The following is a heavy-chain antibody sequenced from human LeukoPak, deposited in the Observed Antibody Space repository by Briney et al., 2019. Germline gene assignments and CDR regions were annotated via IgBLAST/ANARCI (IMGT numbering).Heavy chain of an antibody. Sequence: PGGSLRLSCAASGFTFSNYAMHWVRQAPGKGLEWVSVIYSGGSTYYADSVKGRFTISRDNSKNTLYLQMNSLRAEDTAVYYCASGYSSGIDYWGQGTLVTVSS. CDR3: ASGYSSGIDY. J-gene: IGHJ4*02. CDR2: IYSGGST. V-gene: IGHV3-53*01. D-gene: IGHD6-19*01. CDR1: GFTFSNYA.